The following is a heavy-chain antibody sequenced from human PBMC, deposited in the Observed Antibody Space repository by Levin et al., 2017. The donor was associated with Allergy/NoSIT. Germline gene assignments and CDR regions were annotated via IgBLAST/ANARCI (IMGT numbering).Heavy chain of an antibody. CDR2: IDYRGST. Sequence: SQTLSLTCIVSGGSITSFYWSWIRQPPGKGLEWIGYIDYRGSTNYNPSLKSRVTMSVDTSKNQYSLKLSSVTAADTAVYFCARQIVVVTAVPPRYYFDYGGQGTLVTVSS. J-gene: IGHJ4*02. CDR3: ARQIVVVTAVPPRYYFDY. CDR1: GGSITSFY. D-gene: IGHD2-21*02. V-gene: IGHV4-59*08.